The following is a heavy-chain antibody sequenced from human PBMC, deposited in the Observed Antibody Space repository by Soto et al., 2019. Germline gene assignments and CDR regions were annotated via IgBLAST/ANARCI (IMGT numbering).Heavy chain of an antibody. V-gene: IGHV3-23*01. J-gene: IGHJ4*02. Sequence: GGSLRLSCAASGFTFSSYAMSWVRQAPGKELEWVSSISSSGGSTDYADSVKGRFTISRDNSQNTLNLQMNSLRAEDTAIYFCAKNQHAMAHDYWGPGTLVTFSS. D-gene: IGHD2-8*01. CDR1: GFTFSSYA. CDR3: AKNQHAMAHDY. CDR2: ISSSGGST.